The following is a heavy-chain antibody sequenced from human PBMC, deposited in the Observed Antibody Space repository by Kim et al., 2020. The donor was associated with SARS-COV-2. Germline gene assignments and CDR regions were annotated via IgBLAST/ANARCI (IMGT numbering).Heavy chain of an antibody. CDR2: ISYDGSNK. CDR1: GFTFSSYA. D-gene: IGHD3-22*01. Sequence: GGSLRLSCAASGFTFSSYAMHWVRQAPGKGLEWVAVISYDGSNKYYADSVKGRFTISRDNSKNTLYPQMNSLRAEDTAVFYCARVLAEDYYLDYYGMDV. CDR3: ARVLAEDYYLDYYGMDV. V-gene: IGHV3-30-3*01. J-gene: IGHJ6*01.